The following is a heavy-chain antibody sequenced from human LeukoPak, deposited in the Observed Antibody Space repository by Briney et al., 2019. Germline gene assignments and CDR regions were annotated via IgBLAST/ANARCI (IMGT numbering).Heavy chain of an antibody. CDR3: AKDDRAILWFGELLSPDY. Sequence: GGSLRLSCAASGFTFSSYGMHWVRQAPGKGLEWVAVISHDGSNKYYADSVKGRFTISRDNSKSTLYLQMNSLRAEDTAVYYCAKDDRAILWFGELLSPDYWGQGTLVTVSS. V-gene: IGHV3-30*18. CDR1: GFTFSSYG. CDR2: ISHDGSNK. J-gene: IGHJ4*02. D-gene: IGHD3-10*01.